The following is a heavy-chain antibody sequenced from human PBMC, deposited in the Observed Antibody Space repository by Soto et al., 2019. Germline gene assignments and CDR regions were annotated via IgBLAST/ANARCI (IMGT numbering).Heavy chain of an antibody. CDR3: AHRRSEGPFGY. CDR2: IYWDDDK. CDR1: GFSLSTSGVG. Sequence: QITLKESGPTLVKPTQTLTLTCTFSGFSLSTSGVGVGWIRQPPGKALEWLALIYWDDDKRYSPSLKSRLTITTEPSKNQVAPTMTTMDPVDTATYYCAHRRSEGPFGYWGQGTLVTVSS. D-gene: IGHD1-26*01. J-gene: IGHJ4*02. V-gene: IGHV2-5*02.